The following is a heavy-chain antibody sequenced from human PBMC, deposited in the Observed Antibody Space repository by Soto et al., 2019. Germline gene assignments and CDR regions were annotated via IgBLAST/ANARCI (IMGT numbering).Heavy chain of an antibody. CDR3: ARDRLVLGYCSSTSCYTGSWFDP. V-gene: IGHV1-69*06. Sequence: ASVKVSCKASGGTFSSYAISWVRQAPGQGLEWMGGIIPIFGTANYAQKFQGRVTITADKSTSTAYMELSSLSSEDTAVYYCARDRLVLGYCSSTSCYTGSWFDPWGQGTLVTVSS. CDR2: IIPIFGTA. J-gene: IGHJ5*02. D-gene: IGHD2-2*02. CDR1: GGTFSSYA.